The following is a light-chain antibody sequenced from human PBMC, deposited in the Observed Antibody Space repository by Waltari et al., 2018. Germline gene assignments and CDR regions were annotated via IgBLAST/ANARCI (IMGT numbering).Light chain of an antibody. CDR1: QSISSR. CDR2: KAS. V-gene: IGKV1-5*03. Sequence: DIQMTQSPSTLSASVADRVTITCRASQSISSRLAWYQQKPGKAPKLRIYKASSLESGVPSRFSGSGSGTEFTLTISSLQPDDFATYYCQQYNSYPWTFGQGTKVEIK. CDR3: QQYNSYPWT. J-gene: IGKJ1*01.